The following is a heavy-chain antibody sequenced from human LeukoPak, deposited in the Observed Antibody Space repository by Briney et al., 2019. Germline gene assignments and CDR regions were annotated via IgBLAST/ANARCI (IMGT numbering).Heavy chain of an antibody. CDR1: GFTFTTYS. V-gene: IGHV3-21*04. D-gene: IGHD3-16*01. J-gene: IGHJ4*02. CDR2: ISSRNTYI. CDR3: ARDLRRGGSYFDY. Sequence: GGSLRLSCAASGFTFTTYSINWVRQAPGKGLEWVSSISSRNTYIYYADSVKGRFTISRDNAKNSVYLQMNSLRADDTAIYYCARDLRRGGSYFDYWGQGTLVTVSS.